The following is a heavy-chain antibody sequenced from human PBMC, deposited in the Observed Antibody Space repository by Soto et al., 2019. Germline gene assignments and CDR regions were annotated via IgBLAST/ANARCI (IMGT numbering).Heavy chain of an antibody. CDR2: IKSKTDGETT. CDR3: ATGDSTSWTPVGGPDGPLFRAAAYYFYMDV. Sequence: EVQLVESGGGLVKPGMSLRISCAASGFTFSNAWMNWVRQAPGKGLEWVGRIKSKTDGETTDYAAPVKGRFTISRDDSKNTLILQMNSLKIEDTAVYYCATGDSTSWTPVGGPDGPLFRAAAYYFYMDVWGKGTTVTVSS. CDR1: GFTFSNAW. J-gene: IGHJ6*03. D-gene: IGHD6-13*01. V-gene: IGHV3-15*01.